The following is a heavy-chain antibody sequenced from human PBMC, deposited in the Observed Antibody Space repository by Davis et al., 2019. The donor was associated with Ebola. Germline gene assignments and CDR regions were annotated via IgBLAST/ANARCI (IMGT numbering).Heavy chain of an antibody. D-gene: IGHD2-15*01. Sequence: PGGSLRLSCAASALNLRSISLNWVRQAPGKGLEWISHIWTSSGTTHYADSVKGRFTISSDSAKNSLYLQMNSLRDEDTAIYYCVRDKDYAFDMWGQGTMVAVSS. CDR3: VRDKDYAFDM. J-gene: IGHJ3*02. V-gene: IGHV3-48*02. CDR1: ALNLRSIS. CDR2: IWTSSGTT.